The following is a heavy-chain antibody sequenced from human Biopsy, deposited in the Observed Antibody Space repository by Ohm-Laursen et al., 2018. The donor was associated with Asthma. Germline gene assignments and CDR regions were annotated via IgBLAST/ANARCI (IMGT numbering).Heavy chain of an antibody. D-gene: IGHD2-2*01. J-gene: IGHJ4*02. Sequence: AASVKVSCKSLGGTFNTYVIGWVRQAPGQGLEWMGGINFVFGTTTYPQKFQDRVTITADDSTSTVYMELSSLRSEDTAVYYCARKAGSCISRTCYSLDFWGQGTLVTVSP. V-gene: IGHV1-69*13. CDR3: ARKAGSCISRTCYSLDF. CDR2: INFVFGTT. CDR1: GGTFNTYV.